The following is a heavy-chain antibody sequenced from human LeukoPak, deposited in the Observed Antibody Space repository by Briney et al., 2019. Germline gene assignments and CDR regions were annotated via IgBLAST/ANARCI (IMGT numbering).Heavy chain of an antibody. CDR1: GYTFTSYG. CDR3: ARDQLRYYGSGSYYSDMDV. V-gene: IGHV1-18*01. CDR2: ISAYNGVT. Sequence: GASVKVSCKASGYTFTSYGVSWVRQAPGQGLEWMGWISAYNGVTNYAQKFQGRVTMTTDTSTTTGYMELRSLRSDDTAVYYCARDQLRYYGSGSYYSDMDVWGQGTTVTVSS. J-gene: IGHJ6*02. D-gene: IGHD3-10*01.